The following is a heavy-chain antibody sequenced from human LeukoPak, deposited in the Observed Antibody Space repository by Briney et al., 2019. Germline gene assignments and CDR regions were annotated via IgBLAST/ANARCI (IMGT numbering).Heavy chain of an antibody. Sequence: GGSLRLSCAASGFTFSSYWMSWVRQAPGKGLEWVANIKEDGSKENYLDSVKGRFTISRGNANNSLYLQMNNLRAEDTAVYYYARRYFDYWGQGSLVTVSS. V-gene: IGHV3-7*05. CDR2: IKEDGSKE. CDR1: GFTFSSYW. CDR3: ARRYFDY. J-gene: IGHJ4*02.